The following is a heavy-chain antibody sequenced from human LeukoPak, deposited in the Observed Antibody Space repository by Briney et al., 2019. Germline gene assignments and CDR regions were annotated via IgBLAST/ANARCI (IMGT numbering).Heavy chain of an antibody. Sequence: SETLSLTCTVSGGSISSGGYYWSWIRQPPGKGLEWIGYIYHSGSTYYNPSLKSRVTISVDRSKNQFSLKLSSVTAADTAVYYCARPLREPISYYYMDVWGKGTTVTVSS. CDR3: ARPLREPISYYYMDV. CDR1: GGSISSGGYY. J-gene: IGHJ6*03. D-gene: IGHD1-14*01. CDR2: IYHSGST. V-gene: IGHV4-30-2*01.